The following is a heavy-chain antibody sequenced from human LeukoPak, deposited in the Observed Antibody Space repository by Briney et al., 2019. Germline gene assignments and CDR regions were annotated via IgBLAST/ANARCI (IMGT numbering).Heavy chain of an antibody. J-gene: IGHJ5*02. CDR3: AKDRTRRSSGQHVNWFDP. CDR1: GFTFSSYG. Sequence: PGGSMRPSCAVSGFTFSSYGMHWVRQAPGKGLEWVAFIRYDGSNKYYADSVKGRFTISRDNSKNTLYLQMNSLRAEDTAVYYCAKDRTRRSSGQHVNWFDPWGQGTLVTVSS. CDR2: IRYDGSNK. V-gene: IGHV3-30*02. D-gene: IGHD6-19*01.